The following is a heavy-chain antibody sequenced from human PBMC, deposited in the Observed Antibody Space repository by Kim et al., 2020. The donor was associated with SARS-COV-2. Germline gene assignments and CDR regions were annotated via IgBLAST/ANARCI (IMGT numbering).Heavy chain of an antibody. CDR1: GGSFSGYY. V-gene: IGHV4-34*01. CDR3: ASLGGYSGSHDSIYYGMAV. Sequence: SETLSLTCAVYGGSFSGYYWSWIRQPPGKGLEWIGEINHSGSTNYNPSLKSRVTISVDTSKNQFSLKLSSVTAADTAVYYCASLGGYSGSHDSIYYGMAV. J-gene: IGHJ6*01. D-gene: IGHD1-26*01. CDR2: INHSGST.